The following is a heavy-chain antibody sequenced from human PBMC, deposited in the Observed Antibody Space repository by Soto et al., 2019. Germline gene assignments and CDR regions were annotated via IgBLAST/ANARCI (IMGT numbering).Heavy chain of an antibody. CDR3: AKYYQVLIIEYFDY. CDR2: IIGSGATT. Sequence: PGGSLRLSCAASGFTFSSYAMSWVRQAPGKGLEWVSGIIGSGATTYYADSVKGRFTISRDNSKNTLYLQMNSLRAEDTAVYYCAKYYQVLIIEYFDYWGQGALVTVSS. D-gene: IGHD3-10*01. CDR1: GFTFSSYA. V-gene: IGHV3-23*01. J-gene: IGHJ4*02.